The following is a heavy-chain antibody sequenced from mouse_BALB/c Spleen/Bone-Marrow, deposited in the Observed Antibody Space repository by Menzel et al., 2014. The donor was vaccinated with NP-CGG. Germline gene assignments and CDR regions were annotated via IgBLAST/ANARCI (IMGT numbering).Heavy chain of an antibody. J-gene: IGHJ2*01. CDR3: ARGGNDLDY. D-gene: IGHD2-3*01. V-gene: IGHV7-3*02. Sequence: DVMLVESGGGLVQPGGSLRLSCATSGFTFTDYYMSWVRQPPGTALEWLGFIRNKANGYTTEYSASVKGRFTISRDNSQSILYLQMNTLRAEDSATYYCARGGNDLDYWGQGTTLTVSS. CDR2: IRNKANGYTT. CDR1: GFTFTDYY.